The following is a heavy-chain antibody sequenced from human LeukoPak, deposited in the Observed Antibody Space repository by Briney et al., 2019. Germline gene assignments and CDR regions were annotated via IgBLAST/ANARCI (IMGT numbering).Heavy chain of an antibody. CDR1: GVTFSSYC. J-gene: IGHJ4*02. CDR3: AKGSYSGDSSPTGDDY. D-gene: IGHD3-10*01. CDR2: INTTGSEK. Sequence: GGSLTLSCAASGVTFSSYCMSWVRQAPGKGLEWMANINTTGSEKNYVDSVKGRFTSSRDNAKNSLHLQINSLRGDDTAVYYCAKGSYSGDSSPTGDDYWGQGTLVTVSS. V-gene: IGHV3-7*01.